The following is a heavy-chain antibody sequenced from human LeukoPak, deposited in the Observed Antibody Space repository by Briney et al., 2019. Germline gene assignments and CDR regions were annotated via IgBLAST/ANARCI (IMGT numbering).Heavy chain of an antibody. CDR2: INPNSGGT. J-gene: IGHJ1*01. Sequence: ASVTVSCKASGYTFSDYYIHWVRQAPGQGLEWMGWINPNSGGTNYAQNFQGRVTMTRDTSIITAYMELSSLRSDDTAVYFCARGSYDSSDYEYFQHWGQGTLVTVPS. CDR1: GYTFSDYY. CDR3: ARGSYDSSDYEYFQH. V-gene: IGHV1-2*02. D-gene: IGHD3-22*01.